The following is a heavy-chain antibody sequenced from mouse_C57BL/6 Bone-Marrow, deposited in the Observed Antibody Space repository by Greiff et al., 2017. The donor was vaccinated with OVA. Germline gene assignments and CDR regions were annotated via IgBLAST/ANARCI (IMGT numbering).Heavy chain of an antibody. CDR3: AKHEGDYGSKVGAMDY. V-gene: IGHV2-9*01. D-gene: IGHD1-1*01. J-gene: IGHJ4*01. CDR2: IWGGGST. CDR1: GFSLTSYG. Sequence: VQLQQSGPGLVAPSQSLSITCTVSGFSLTSYGVDWVRQPPGKGLEWLGVIWGGGSTNYNSALMSRLSISKDNSKSQVFLKKNSLQTDDTAMYYCAKHEGDYGSKVGAMDYWGQGTSVTVSS.